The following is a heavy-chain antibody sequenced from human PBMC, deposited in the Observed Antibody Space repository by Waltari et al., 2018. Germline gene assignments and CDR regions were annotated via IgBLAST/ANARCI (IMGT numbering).Heavy chain of an antibody. CDR3: ASEGAADHY. D-gene: IGHD6-13*01. Sequence: QVQLQESGPGLVKPSETLSLTCAVSGYYISSGYYWGWIRQPPGKGLEWIGSLDHSGITYYNPSLKSRVTISVDTSKNLFSLKLSSVTAADTAVYYCASEGAADHYWGQGTLVTVSS. V-gene: IGHV4-38-2*01. CDR2: LDHSGIT. CDR1: GYYISSGYY. J-gene: IGHJ4*02.